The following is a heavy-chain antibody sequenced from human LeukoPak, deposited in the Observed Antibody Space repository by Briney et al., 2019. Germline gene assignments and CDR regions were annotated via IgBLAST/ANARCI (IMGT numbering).Heavy chain of an antibody. V-gene: IGHV1-69*06. Sequence: SVKVSCKASGGTFNTLAFSWVRQAPGQGLEWMGGIITMVGTANYAQKFQGRVTITADKSTSTAYMELRGLTSDDTAVYYCARDCSGGSCYRKDWSDPWGQGTLVTVSS. CDR3: ARDCSGGSCYRKDWSDP. CDR2: IITMVGTA. J-gene: IGHJ5*02. CDR1: GGTFNTLA. D-gene: IGHD2-15*01.